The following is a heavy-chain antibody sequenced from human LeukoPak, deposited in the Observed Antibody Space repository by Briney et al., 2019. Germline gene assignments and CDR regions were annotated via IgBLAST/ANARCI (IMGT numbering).Heavy chain of an antibody. CDR2: ISGSGGGT. J-gene: IGHJ6*03. Sequence: GGSLRLSCAASGFTFSSYAMSWVRQAPGKGLEWVSAISGSGGGTYYADSVRGRFTISRDNSKNTLYLQMNSLRAEDTAVYYCAKFRAYYYYYYMDVWGKGTTVTVSS. D-gene: IGHD3-10*01. CDR1: GFTFSSYA. V-gene: IGHV3-23*01. CDR3: AKFRAYYYYYYMDV.